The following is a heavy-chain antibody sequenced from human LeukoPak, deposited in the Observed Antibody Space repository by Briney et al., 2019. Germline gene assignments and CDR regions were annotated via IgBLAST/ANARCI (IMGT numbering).Heavy chain of an antibody. J-gene: IGHJ1*01. CDR1: GFTFSDYY. CDR3: ASAARTTLSIYFHH. Sequence: NTGGSLRLSCAASGFTFSDYYMSWIRQAPGKGLEWVSYISSSSSYTNYADSVKGRFTISRDNAKNSLYLQMNSLRAEDTAVYYCASAARTTLSIYFHHWGQGTLVTVSS. V-gene: IGHV3-11*06. CDR2: ISSSSSYT. D-gene: IGHD2/OR15-2a*01.